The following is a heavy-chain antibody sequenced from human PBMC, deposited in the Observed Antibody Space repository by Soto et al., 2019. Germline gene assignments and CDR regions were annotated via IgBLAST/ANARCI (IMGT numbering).Heavy chain of an antibody. CDR2: IFHNGNT. CDR3: ARRTWGMDV. Sequence: QVQLQESGPGLVKASGTLSLTCAVSSGSIRSSNWWSWVRQSPGKGLEWIGEIFHNGNTYYNPSLNSRVTISVDTSKNPCSLNLRSVTAADTAVYYCARRTWGMDVWGQGTTVTVSS. D-gene: IGHD2-8*01. CDR1: SGSIRSSNW. J-gene: IGHJ6*02. V-gene: IGHV4-4*02.